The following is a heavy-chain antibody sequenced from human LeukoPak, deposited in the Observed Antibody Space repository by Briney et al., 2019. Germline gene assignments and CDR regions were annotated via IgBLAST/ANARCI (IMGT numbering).Heavy chain of an antibody. CDR1: GYTFTSYY. Sequence: ASVKLSCKASGYTFTSYYMHWMRQAPGQGLEWMGIINPSDGSTSNAQKFHGRLTTTTDTTTSTVYIQQSSLVSADTAVYYCSGEYTSSDPSDYWGQGNQVNGSS. J-gene: IGHJ4*02. CDR3: SGEYTSSDPSDY. D-gene: IGHD1-20*01. CDR2: INPSDGST. V-gene: IGHV1-46*03.